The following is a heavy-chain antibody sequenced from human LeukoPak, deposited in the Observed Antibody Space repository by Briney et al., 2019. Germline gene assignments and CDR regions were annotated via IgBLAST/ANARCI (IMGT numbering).Heavy chain of an antibody. CDR2: LSLNDGST. D-gene: IGHD3-9*01. CDR3: AKAMTSSTYYFDS. CDR1: GFTFRSYA. J-gene: IGHJ4*02. Sequence: GGSLRLSCTASGFTFRSYAMNWVRRAPGKGLEWVSVLSLNDGSTYYADSVRGRFTISRDNSKNTLFLQMNGLRAEDTAIYYCAKAMTSSTYYFDSWGQGTLVTVSS. V-gene: IGHV3-23*01.